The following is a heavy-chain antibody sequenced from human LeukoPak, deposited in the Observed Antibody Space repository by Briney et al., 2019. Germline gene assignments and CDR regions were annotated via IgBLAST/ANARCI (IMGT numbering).Heavy chain of an antibody. CDR1: GGSISSSSYY. V-gene: IGHV4-39*07. Sequence: SETLSLTCTVSGGSISSSSYYWGWIRQPPGKGLEWIGSIYYSGSTYYNPSLKSRVTISVDTSKNQFSLKLSSVTAADTAVYYCARKDIVATEDYWGQGTLVTVSS. CDR2: IYYSGST. CDR3: ARKDIVATEDY. J-gene: IGHJ4*02. D-gene: IGHD5-12*01.